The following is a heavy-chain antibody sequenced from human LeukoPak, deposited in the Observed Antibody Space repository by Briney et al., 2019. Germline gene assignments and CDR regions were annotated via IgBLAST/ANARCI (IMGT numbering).Heavy chain of an antibody. CDR1: GFTLSSYW. D-gene: IGHD5-18*01. CDR3: ARAGGSNHAYMDY. J-gene: IGHJ4*02. Sequence: GGSLRLSCAASGFTLSSYWMHWVRQAPGKGLVWVSRINSDGSSTSYADSVKGRFTISRDSSKNTLYLQMNGLRAEDTAVYYCARAGGSNHAYMDYWGQGTLVTVAS. V-gene: IGHV3-74*01. CDR2: INSDGSST.